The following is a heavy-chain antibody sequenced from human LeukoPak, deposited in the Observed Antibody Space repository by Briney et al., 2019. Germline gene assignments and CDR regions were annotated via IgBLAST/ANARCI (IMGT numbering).Heavy chain of an antibody. CDR1: GFTFSSYW. D-gene: IGHD6-19*01. CDR3: ARVPLYSSGWYTLGH. Sequence: GGSLGLSCAASGFTFSSYWMHWVRQGPGKGLVWVSRINSDGSSINYADSVKGRFTISRDNAKNTLYLQMNSLRAEDTAVYYCARVPLYSSGWYTLGHWGQGTLVTVSS. V-gene: IGHV3-74*01. J-gene: IGHJ4*02. CDR2: INSDGSSI.